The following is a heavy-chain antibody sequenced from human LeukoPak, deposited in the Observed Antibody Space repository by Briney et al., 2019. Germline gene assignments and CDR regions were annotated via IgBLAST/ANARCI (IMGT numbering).Heavy chain of an antibody. D-gene: IGHD3-22*01. CDR2: ISSSSRYI. Sequence: PGGSLRLSCAASGFTFSSYSMNWVRQAPGKGLEWGSYISSSSRYIYYADSVKGRFHISRDNSKNTLYLQMNSLRAEDTAVYYCARGRGTMIHNYNWFAPWGQGTLVTVSS. CDR3: ARGRGTMIHNYNWFAP. J-gene: IGHJ5*02. CDR1: GFTFSSYS. V-gene: IGHV3-21*01.